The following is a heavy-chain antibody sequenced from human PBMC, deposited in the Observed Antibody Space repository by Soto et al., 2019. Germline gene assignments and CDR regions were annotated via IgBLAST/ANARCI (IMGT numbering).Heavy chain of an antibody. V-gene: IGHV1-18*01. J-gene: IGHJ4*02. D-gene: IGHD6-13*01. CDR3: ARNLESSSWYPDNPYYFDY. Sequence: QVQLLQSGAEVKKSGASVKVSCQASGYTFTSHVISWVRQAPGQGLEWMGWIAAYNGKTKYARKVQDRVTMTLETSTNTAYMELRNLRSDDTAVYYCARNLESSSWYPDNPYYFDYWGQGTLVTVSS. CDR1: GYTFTSHV. CDR2: IAAYNGKT.